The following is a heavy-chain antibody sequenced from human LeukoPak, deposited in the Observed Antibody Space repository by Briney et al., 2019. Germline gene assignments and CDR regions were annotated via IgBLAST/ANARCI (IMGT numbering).Heavy chain of an antibody. CDR3: ARGETPRGVPSDY. CDR1: GFTFSSYS. J-gene: IGHJ4*02. V-gene: IGHV3-21*01. CDR2: ISSSSSYI. Sequence: GGSLRLSCAASGFTFSSYSMNWVRQAPGKGLEWVSSISSSSSYIYYADSVKGRFTISRDNAKNSLYLQMNSLRAEDTAVYYCARGETPRGVPSDYWGQGTLVTVFS. D-gene: IGHD1-26*01.